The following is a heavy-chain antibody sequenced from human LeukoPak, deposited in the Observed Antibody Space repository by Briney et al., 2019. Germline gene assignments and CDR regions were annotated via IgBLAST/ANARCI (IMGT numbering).Heavy chain of an antibody. V-gene: IGHV3-66*01. J-gene: IGHJ6*02. CDR3: ARGGYSGYDPPYYYYHGMDV. D-gene: IGHD5-12*01. Sequence: PGGSLRLSCAASGFTVSSNYMSWVRQAPGKGLEWVSVIYSGGSTYYADPVKGRFTISRDNSKNTLYLQMNSLRAEDTAVYYCARGGYSGYDPPYYYYHGMDVWGQGTTVTVSS. CDR1: GFTVSSNY. CDR2: IYSGGST.